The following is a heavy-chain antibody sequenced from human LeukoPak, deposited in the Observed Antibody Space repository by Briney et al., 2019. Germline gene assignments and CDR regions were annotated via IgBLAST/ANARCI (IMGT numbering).Heavy chain of an antibody. D-gene: IGHD4-17*01. CDR3: ARSDYGDYIFDY. Sequence: SETLSLTCTVSGGSISSYYWSWIRQPPGKGLERIGYIYYSGSTNYNPSLKSRVTISVDTSKNQFSLKLSSVTAADTAVYYCARSDYGDYIFDYWGQGTLVTVSS. V-gene: IGHV4-59*01. CDR2: IYYSGST. CDR1: GGSISSYY. J-gene: IGHJ4*02.